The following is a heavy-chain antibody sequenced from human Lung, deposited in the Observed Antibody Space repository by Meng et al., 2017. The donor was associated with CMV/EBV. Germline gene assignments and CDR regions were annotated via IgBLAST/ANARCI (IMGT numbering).Heavy chain of an antibody. J-gene: IGHJ4*02. Sequence: ASXXVSXKASGYTFAGYHLHWVRQAPGQGLEWLGWINPRSGGTNYAPNFRGRVTMTTDTSVNTVYMQLSRLIPDVTATYFCARWGGGDIIVVPAAFDNWGQGTLVTVSS. CDR3: ARWGGGDIIVVPAAFDN. V-gene: IGHV1-2*02. CDR1: GYTFAGYH. CDR2: INPRSGGT. D-gene: IGHD2-15*01.